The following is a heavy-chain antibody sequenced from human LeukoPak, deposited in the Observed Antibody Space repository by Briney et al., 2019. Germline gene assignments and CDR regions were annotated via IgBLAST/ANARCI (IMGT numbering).Heavy chain of an antibody. J-gene: IGHJ6*02. CDR2: IIPIFGTA. Sequence: SVKVSCKASGGTFSSYAISWVRQAPGQGLEWMGGIIPIFGTANYAQKFQGRVTITADESTSTAYMELSSLRSEDTAVYYCAREPRKDGHNGMDVWGQGTTVTVSS. V-gene: IGHV1-69*13. D-gene: IGHD5-24*01. CDR3: AREPRKDGHNGMDV. CDR1: GGTFSSYA.